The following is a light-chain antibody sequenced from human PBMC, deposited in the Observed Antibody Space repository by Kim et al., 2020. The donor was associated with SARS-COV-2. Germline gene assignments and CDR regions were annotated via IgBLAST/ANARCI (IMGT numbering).Light chain of an antibody. CDR1: KLGDKY. J-gene: IGLJ3*02. CDR3: QAWDSSTAV. CDR2: QHT. V-gene: IGLV3-1*01. Sequence: SYELTQPPSVSVSPGQTASITCSGSKLGDKYAYWYQKKPGQSPVLVFYQHTKRPSGISQRFSGSSSGNTATLTISRAQTMDEADYYCQAWDSSTAVFGGG.